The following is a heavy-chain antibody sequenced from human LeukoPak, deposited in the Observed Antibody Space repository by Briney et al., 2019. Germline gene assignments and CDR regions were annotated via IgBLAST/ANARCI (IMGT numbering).Heavy chain of an antibody. CDR3: ANSVVGASSFDY. D-gene: IGHD2-15*01. V-gene: IGHV3-30*02. CDR2: IRYDGSNK. CDR1: GFTFSSYG. Sequence: GGSLRLSCAASGFTFSSYGMHWVCQAPGKGLEWVAFIRYDGSNKYYADSVKGRFTISRDNSKNTLYLQMNSLRAEDTAVYYCANSVVGASSFDYWGQGTLVTVSS. J-gene: IGHJ4*02.